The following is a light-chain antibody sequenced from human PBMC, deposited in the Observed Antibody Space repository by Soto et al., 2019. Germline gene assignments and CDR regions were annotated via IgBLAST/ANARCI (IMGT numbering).Light chain of an antibody. CDR3: QHLNSYLPIT. CDR2: AAS. CDR1: QGISSY. Sequence: DIRLTQSPSFLSASVGDRVTITCRASQGISSYLAWYQQKPGKAPKLLIYAASTLQSGVPSRFSGSGSGTEFTLTISSLQPEDFATYYCQHLNSYLPITFGQGTRLEIK. J-gene: IGKJ5*01. V-gene: IGKV1-9*01.